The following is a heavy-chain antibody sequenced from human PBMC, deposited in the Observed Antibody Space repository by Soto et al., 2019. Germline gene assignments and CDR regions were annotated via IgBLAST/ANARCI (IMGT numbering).Heavy chain of an antibody. J-gene: IGHJ6*02. CDR1: GFTFNSYG. CDR2: IWFDGRNE. CDR3: ARAFRGGDYSWNYYYYGMDI. V-gene: IGHV3-33*01. Sequence: ESGGGVIQPGRSLRLSCAASGFTFNSYGMHWVRQAPGKGLEWVAVIWFDGRNENYADSVKGRFTISRDNSKNTLYLQMNSLRGDDTAVYYCARAFRGGDYSWNYYYYGMDIWGQGTTVTVSS. D-gene: IGHD2-15*01.